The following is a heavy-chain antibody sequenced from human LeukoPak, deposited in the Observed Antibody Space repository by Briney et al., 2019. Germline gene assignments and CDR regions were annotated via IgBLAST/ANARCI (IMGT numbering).Heavy chain of an antibody. Sequence: GRSLRLSCAASGFTFSTYGMHWVRQAPGKGLEWVAVIWYDGTIKYYVDSVKGRFTISRDNSKNTLYLQMNSLGAEDTAVYYCAWSLVSAAYDAFDIWGQGTMVTVSS. CDR2: IWYDGTIK. J-gene: IGHJ3*02. V-gene: IGHV3-33*01. CDR1: GFTFSTYG. D-gene: IGHD2-2*01. CDR3: AWSLVSAAYDAFDI.